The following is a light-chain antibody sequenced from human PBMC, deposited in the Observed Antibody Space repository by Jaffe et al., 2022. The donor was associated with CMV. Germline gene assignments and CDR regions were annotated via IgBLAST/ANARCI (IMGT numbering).Light chain of an antibody. J-gene: IGLJ3*02. Sequence: QTVVTQEPSLTVSPGGTVTLTCASSTGAVTSGYYPSWFQQKPGQAPRALIYNTSHKYSWTPARFSGSLLGGKAALTLSGLQPEDEAEYYCLLFYGGPWVFGGGTKLTVL. CDR2: NTS. CDR3: LLFYGGPWV. CDR1: TGAVTSGYY. V-gene: IGLV7-43*01.